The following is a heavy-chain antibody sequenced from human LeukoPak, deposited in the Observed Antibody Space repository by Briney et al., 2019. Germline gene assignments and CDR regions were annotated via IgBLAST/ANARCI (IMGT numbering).Heavy chain of an antibody. Sequence: SETLSLTCGVYGGPFSGYYWSWIRQPPGKGLEWIGEINHSGSTNYNPSLKSRVTISVDTSKNQFSLKLSSVTAADTAVYYCARGHLANYFDYWGQGTLVTVSS. V-gene: IGHV4-34*01. CDR2: INHSGST. J-gene: IGHJ4*02. CDR3: ARGHLANYFDY. CDR1: GGPFSGYY.